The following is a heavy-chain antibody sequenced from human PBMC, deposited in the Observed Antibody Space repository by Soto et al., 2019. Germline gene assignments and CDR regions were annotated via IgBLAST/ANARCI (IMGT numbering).Heavy chain of an antibody. D-gene: IGHD2-2*01. CDR1: GYSFTSYW. Sequence: GESLKISCKGSGYSFTSYWIGWVRQMPGKGLEWMGIIYPGDSDTRYSPSFQGQVTISADKSISTAYLQWSSLKASDTAMYYCARRGYCSSTSCEGPYYYYGMDVWGQGTTVTVSS. CDR3: ARRGYCSSTSCEGPYYYYGMDV. J-gene: IGHJ6*02. CDR2: IYPGDSDT. V-gene: IGHV5-51*01.